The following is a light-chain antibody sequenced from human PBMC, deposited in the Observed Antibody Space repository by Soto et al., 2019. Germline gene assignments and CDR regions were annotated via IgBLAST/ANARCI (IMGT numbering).Light chain of an antibody. Sequence: DIQMTQSPSTPSGSVGDRVSVTCRASQTIISWLAWYQQKPGKAPKLLIYKASTLKSGVPSRFSGSGSGTEFTLTISSLEPEDFAVYYCQQRSNWQITFGQGTRLEIK. J-gene: IGKJ5*01. CDR1: QTIISW. CDR2: KAS. CDR3: QQRSNWQIT. V-gene: IGKV1-5*03.